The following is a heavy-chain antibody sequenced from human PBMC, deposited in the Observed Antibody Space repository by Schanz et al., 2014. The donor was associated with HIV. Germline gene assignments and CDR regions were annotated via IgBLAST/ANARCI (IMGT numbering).Heavy chain of an antibody. J-gene: IGHJ6*02. V-gene: IGHV3-30*18. CDR3: AKDGNWYDSRYRGKGNYYYYYGMDV. CDR2: MSYDGINK. CDR1: GFTLGNYI. Sequence: VQLVESGGGLVKPGESLRLSCSTSGFTLGNYIMNWVRQAPGKGLEWVAVMSYDGINKHYADPVKGRFTISRDNSKNTLYLQIKSLRPEDTAVYYCAKDGNWYDSRYRGKGNYYYYYGMDVWGQGTTVTVSS. D-gene: IGHD3-22*01.